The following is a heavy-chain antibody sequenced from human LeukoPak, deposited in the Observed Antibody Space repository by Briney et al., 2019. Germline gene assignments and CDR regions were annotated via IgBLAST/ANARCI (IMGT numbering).Heavy chain of an antibody. V-gene: IGHV1-69*02. D-gene: IGHD3-22*01. CDR2: IIPILGIA. CDR1: GGTFSSYT. Sequence: SVKVSCKASGGTFSSYTISWVRQAPGQGLEWMGRIIPILGIANYAQKFQGRVTITADKPTSTAYMELSSLRSEDTAVYYCARYQYYYDSSGYPVDYWGQGTLVTVSS. J-gene: IGHJ4*02. CDR3: ARYQYYYDSSGYPVDY.